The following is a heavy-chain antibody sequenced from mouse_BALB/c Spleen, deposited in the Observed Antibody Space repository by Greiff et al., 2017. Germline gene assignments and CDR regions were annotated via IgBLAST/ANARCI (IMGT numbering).Heavy chain of an antibody. V-gene: IGHV1-20*02. CDR3: ARYYGPYAMDY. D-gene: IGHD1-2*01. CDR2: INPYNGDT. J-gene: IGHJ4*01. Sequence: EVMLVESGPELVKPGASVKISCKASGYSFTGYFMNWVMQSHGKSLEWIGRINPYNGDTFYNQKFKGKATLTVDKSSSTAHMELRSLASEDSAVYYCARYYGPYAMDYWGQGTSVTVSS. CDR1: GYSFTGYF.